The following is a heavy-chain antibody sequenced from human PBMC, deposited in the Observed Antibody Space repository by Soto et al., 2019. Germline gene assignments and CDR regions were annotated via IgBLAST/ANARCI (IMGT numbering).Heavy chain of an antibody. Sequence: EEQLVESGGGLVQPGGSLRLTCAVSGFSFRSDWMNWVRQAPGKGLEWVAHTNQDGSEKYYLDSVKGRFTIFRDNAKNSLYLQMNSVRAEDTAVYYCSGGVGDAIWGQGTLVTVSS. CDR2: TNQDGSEK. V-gene: IGHV3-7*04. CDR1: GFSFRSDW. J-gene: IGHJ4*02. CDR3: SGGVGDAI. D-gene: IGHD1-26*01.